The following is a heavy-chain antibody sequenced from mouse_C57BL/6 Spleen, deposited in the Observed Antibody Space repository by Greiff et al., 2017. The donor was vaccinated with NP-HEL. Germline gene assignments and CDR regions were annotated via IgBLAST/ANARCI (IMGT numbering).Heavy chain of an antibody. V-gene: IGHV5-16*01. CDR2: INYDGSST. Sequence: EVMLVESEGGLVQPGSSMKLSCTASGFTFSDYYMAWVRQVPEKGLEWVANINYDGSSTYYLDSLKSRFIISRDNAKNILYLQMSSLKSEDTATYYCARDYGYFDYWGQGTTLTVSS. CDR3: ARDYGYFDY. J-gene: IGHJ2*01. D-gene: IGHD1-1*01. CDR1: GFTFSDYY.